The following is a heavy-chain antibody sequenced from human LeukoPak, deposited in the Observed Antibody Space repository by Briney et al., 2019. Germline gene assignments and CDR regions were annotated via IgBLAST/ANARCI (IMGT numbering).Heavy chain of an antibody. V-gene: IGHV4-4*07. CDR1: GGSISSYY. CDR2: IYTSGST. Sequence: PSETLSLTCTVPGGSISSYYWSWIRQPAGKGLEWIGRIYTSGSTNYNPSLKSRVTMSVDTSRNQFSLKLSSVTAADTAVYYCARELEDILTGYSFDYWGQGTLVTVSS. D-gene: IGHD3-9*01. CDR3: ARELEDILTGYSFDY. J-gene: IGHJ4*02.